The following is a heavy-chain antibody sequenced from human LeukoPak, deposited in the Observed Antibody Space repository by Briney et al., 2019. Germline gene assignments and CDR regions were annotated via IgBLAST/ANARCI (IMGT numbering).Heavy chain of an antibody. CDR2: ISTGSSTI. J-gene: IGHJ4*02. CDR1: GFTFSSYS. V-gene: IGHV3-48*02. D-gene: IGHD3-10*01. CDR3: ARDVERTGGTYYYGSGSPRG. Sequence: EGSLRLSCAASGFTFSSYSMIWVRQAPGKGLEWVSYISTGSSTIYYTDSVKGRFTISRDNAKNSLYLQMNSLRDEDTAVYYCARDVERTGGTYYYGSGSPRGWGQGTLVTVSS.